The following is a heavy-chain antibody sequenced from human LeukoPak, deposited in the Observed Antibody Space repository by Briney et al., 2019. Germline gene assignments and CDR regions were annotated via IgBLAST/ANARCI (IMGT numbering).Heavy chain of an antibody. J-gene: IGHJ6*03. CDR1: GYTFTSYD. CDR2: MNPNSGNT. V-gene: IGHV1-8*03. D-gene: IGHD3-10*01. CDR3: ARGDGSGSPASNYYYYYYMDV. Sequence: GASVKVSCKASGYTFTSYDINWVRQATGQGLEWMGWMNPNSGNTGYAQKFQGRVTITRNTSISTAYMELSSLRSEDTAVYYCARGDGSGSPASNYYYYYYMDVWGKGTTVTISS.